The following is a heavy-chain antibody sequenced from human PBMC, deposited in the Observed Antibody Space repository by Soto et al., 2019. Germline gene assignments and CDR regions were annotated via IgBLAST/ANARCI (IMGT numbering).Heavy chain of an antibody. CDR3: VKDSDSNTWPSRDV. J-gene: IGHJ6*02. CDR2: ISPNSGNI. D-gene: IGHD3-22*01. Sequence: QVHLVQSGAEVKKPGASVNVSCKTSGYTFTRNGISWVRQAPGQGLEWMGWISPNSGNIKYAQKLQGRAIMTTDTSTSTAYMELRSLRSDDTAVYYCVKDSDSNTWPSRDVWGPGTTVTVSS. CDR1: GYTFTRNG. V-gene: IGHV1-18*01.